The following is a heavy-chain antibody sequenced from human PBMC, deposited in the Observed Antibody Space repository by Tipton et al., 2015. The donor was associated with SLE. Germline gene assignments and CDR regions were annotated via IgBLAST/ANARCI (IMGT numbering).Heavy chain of an antibody. CDR2: IYPGDSDT. V-gene: IGHV5-51*01. Sequence: WWSWVRQPPGKGLEWMGIIYPGDSDTRYSPSLQGQVTISADKSISTAYLQWSSLKASDTAMYYCARRLGVGSLRYFDYWGQGTLVTVSS. CDR1: W. CDR3: ARRLGVGSLRYFDY. D-gene: IGHD3-16*01. J-gene: IGHJ4*02.